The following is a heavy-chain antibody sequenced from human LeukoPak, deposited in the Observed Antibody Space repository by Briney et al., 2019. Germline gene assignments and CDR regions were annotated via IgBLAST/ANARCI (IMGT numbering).Heavy chain of an antibody. CDR2: IYYSGST. CDR1: GGSISSYY. Sequence: ETLSLTCTVSGGSISSYYWSWIRQPPGKGLEWIGYIYYSGSTNYNPSLKSRVTISVDTSKNQFSLKLSSVTAADTAVYYCARAKQWLVGNWFDPWGQGTLVTVSS. CDR3: ARAKQWLVGNWFDP. J-gene: IGHJ5*02. V-gene: IGHV4-59*12. D-gene: IGHD6-19*01.